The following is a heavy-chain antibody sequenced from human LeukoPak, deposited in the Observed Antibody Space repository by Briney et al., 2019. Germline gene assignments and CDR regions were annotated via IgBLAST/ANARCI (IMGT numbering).Heavy chain of an antibody. CDR2: INTNTGNP. CDR3: ARDRLDYGGNSRWFDP. CDR1: GYTFTGYY. J-gene: IGHJ5*02. Sequence: ASVKVSCKASGYTFTGYYMRWVRQAPGQGLEWMGWINTNTGNPTYAQGFTGRFVFSLDTSVSTAYLQISSLKAEDTAVYYCARDRLDYGGNSRWFDPWGQGTLVTVSS. D-gene: IGHD4-23*01. V-gene: IGHV7-4-1*02.